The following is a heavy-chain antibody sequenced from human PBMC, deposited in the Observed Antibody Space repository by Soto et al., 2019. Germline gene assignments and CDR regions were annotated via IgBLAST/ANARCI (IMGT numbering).Heavy chain of an antibody. CDR3: ARDTVTGQGEYYYYGMDV. Sequence: QVQLVESGGGVVQPGRSLRLSCAASGFTFSSYGMHWVRQAPGKGLEWVAVIWYDGSNKYYADSVKGRFTISRDNSKNTLYLQMNSLRAADTAVYYCARDTVTGQGEYYYYGMDVWGQGTTVTVSS. CDR2: IWYDGSNK. V-gene: IGHV3-33*01. D-gene: IGHD4-4*01. J-gene: IGHJ6*02. CDR1: GFTFSSYG.